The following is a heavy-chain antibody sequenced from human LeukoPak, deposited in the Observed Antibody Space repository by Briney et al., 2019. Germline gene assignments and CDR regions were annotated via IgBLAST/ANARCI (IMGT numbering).Heavy chain of an antibody. CDR1: GITFSRFW. J-gene: IGHJ4*02. Sequence: QAGGSLRLSCAASGITFSRFWMSWVRQAPGKGLEWVSGISSSGGSTYYADSVKGRFTISRDQSKNTLYLQMNSLRAEDTAVYYCAKGGGSGYYDNSGYYNFGYWGQGTLVTVSS. CDR3: AKGGGSGYYDNSGYYNFGY. D-gene: IGHD3-22*01. CDR2: ISSSGGST. V-gene: IGHV3-23*01.